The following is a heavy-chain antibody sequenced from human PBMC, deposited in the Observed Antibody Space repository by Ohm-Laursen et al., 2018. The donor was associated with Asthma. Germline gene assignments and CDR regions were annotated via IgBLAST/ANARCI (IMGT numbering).Heavy chain of an antibody. CDR2: ISSSSSYI. D-gene: IGHD6-19*01. Sequence: GSLRLSCTASGFTFSSYSMNWVRQAPGKGLEWVSSISSSSSYIYYADSVKGRFTISRDNAKNSLYLQMNSLRAEDTAVYYCARSGSVAGTGDYWGQGTLVTVSS. J-gene: IGHJ4*02. V-gene: IGHV3-21*01. CDR3: ARSGSVAGTGDY. CDR1: GFTFSSYS.